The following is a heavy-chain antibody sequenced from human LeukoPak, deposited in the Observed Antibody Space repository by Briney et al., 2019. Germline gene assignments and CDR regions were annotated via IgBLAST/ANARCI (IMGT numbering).Heavy chain of an antibody. D-gene: IGHD3-22*01. Sequence: GGSLRLSCAASGFTFSSYPMHWVRQAPGKGLEWVAVISYDGSEKHYADPVKGRFTISRDNSKNTLYLQMNSLRAEDTAVYYCAREGSSGYYPYWGQGTLVTVSS. CDR1: GFTFSSYP. CDR2: ISYDGSEK. J-gene: IGHJ4*02. V-gene: IGHV3-30-3*01. CDR3: AREGSSGYYPY.